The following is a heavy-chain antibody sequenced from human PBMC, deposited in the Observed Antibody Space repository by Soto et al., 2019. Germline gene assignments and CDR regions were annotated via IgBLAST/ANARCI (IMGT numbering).Heavy chain of an antibody. Sequence: GGSLRLSCAASGFTFSSYSMNWVRQAPGKGLEWVSYISSSSSTIYYADSVKGRFTISRDNAKNSLYLQMNSLRAEDTAVYYCARVTEQLVPSVYYYYMDVWGKGTTVTVSS. CDR1: GFTFSSYS. J-gene: IGHJ6*03. V-gene: IGHV3-48*01. CDR3: ARVTEQLVPSVYYYYMDV. D-gene: IGHD6-6*01. CDR2: ISSSSSTI.